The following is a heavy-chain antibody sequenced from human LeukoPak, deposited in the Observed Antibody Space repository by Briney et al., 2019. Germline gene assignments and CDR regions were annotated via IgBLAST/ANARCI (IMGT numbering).Heavy chain of an antibody. CDR2: ISYDGSNK. D-gene: IGHD2-15*01. Sequence: PGGSLRLSCAASGFTFSSYGMHWVRQAPGKGLEWVAVISYDGSNKYYADSVKGRFTISRDNSKNTLYLQMNSLRAEDTAVYYCARSSEDIYYYYMDVWGKGTTVTVSS. CDR3: ARSSEDIYYYYMDV. J-gene: IGHJ6*03. V-gene: IGHV3-30*19. CDR1: GFTFSSYG.